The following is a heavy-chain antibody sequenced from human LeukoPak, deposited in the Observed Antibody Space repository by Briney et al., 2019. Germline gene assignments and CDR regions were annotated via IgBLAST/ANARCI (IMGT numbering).Heavy chain of an antibody. CDR3: ARVGYYDTSGLYYFDY. V-gene: IGHV1-2*06. CDR2: INPNSGGA. Sequence: ASVKVSCKASGYTFTGYYMHWVRQAPGQGLEWMGRINPNSGGANYAQKFQGRVTMTRDTSISTAYMELSRLRSGDTAVYYCARVGYYDTSGLYYFDYWGQGTLVTVSS. D-gene: IGHD3-22*01. J-gene: IGHJ4*02. CDR1: GYTFTGYY.